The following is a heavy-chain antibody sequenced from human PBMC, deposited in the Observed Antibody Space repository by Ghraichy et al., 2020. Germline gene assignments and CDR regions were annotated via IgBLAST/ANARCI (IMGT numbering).Heavy chain of an antibody. D-gene: IGHD1-14*01. Sequence: GGSLRLSCAASGFTFSSYGMTWVRQAPGKGLEWVSSISASGGTTYYADYVKGRFTISRDNSKNTLYLQMNSLRADDTAIYYCAEISTGAFDVWGQGTMVTVS. CDR2: ISASGGTT. CDR3: AEISTGAFDV. V-gene: IGHV3-23*01. J-gene: IGHJ3*01. CDR1: GFTFSSYG.